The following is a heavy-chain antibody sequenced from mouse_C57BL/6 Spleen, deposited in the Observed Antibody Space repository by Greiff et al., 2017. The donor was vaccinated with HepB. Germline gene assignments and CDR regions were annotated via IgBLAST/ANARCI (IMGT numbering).Heavy chain of an antibody. CDR2: IDPSDSYT. D-gene: IGHD1-1*01. Sequence: VQLQQPGAELVMPGASVKLSCKASGYTFTSYWMHWVKQRPGQGLEWIGEIDPSDSYTNYNQKFKGKSTLTVDKSSSTAYMQLSSLTSEDSAVYYCARTVVAGGDYWGQGTSVTVSS. V-gene: IGHV1-69*01. CDR1: GYTFTSYW. CDR3: ARTVVAGGDY. J-gene: IGHJ4*01.